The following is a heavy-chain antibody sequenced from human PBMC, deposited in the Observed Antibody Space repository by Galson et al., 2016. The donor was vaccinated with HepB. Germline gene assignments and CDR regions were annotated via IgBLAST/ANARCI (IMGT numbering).Heavy chain of an antibody. V-gene: IGHV3-30*03. J-gene: IGHJ4*02. CDR1: GFTFCNYG. CDR3: ARGVGFYSYYLSDY. D-gene: IGHD4-11*01. Sequence: SLRLSCAASGFTFCNYGIHWVRQAPGKGLEWVAVISYDGSNKYYADSVKDRVTVSRDNFMNTAYLQMNSLRGEDTAVYYCARGVGFYSYYLSDYWGPGTLVAVST. CDR2: ISYDGSNK.